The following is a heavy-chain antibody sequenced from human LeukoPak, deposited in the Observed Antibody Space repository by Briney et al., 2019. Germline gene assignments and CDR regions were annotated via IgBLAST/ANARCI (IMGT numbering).Heavy chain of an antibody. CDR2: IYYSGST. V-gene: IGHV4-39*07. CDR1: GGSISSSSYY. CDR3: ARDYYGSGSYYYFDY. D-gene: IGHD3-10*01. J-gene: IGHJ4*02. Sequence: SETLSLTCTVSGGSISSSSYYWGWIRQPPGKGLEWIGSIYYSGSTYYNPSLKSRVTISVDTSKNQFSLKLSSVTAADTAVYYCARDYYGSGSYYYFDYWGQGTLVTVSS.